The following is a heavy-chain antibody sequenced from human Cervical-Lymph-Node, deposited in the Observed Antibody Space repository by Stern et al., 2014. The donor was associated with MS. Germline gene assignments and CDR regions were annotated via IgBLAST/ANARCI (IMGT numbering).Heavy chain of an antibody. CDR3: ARSYCSSTSCYGPSFDY. Sequence: QVQLVESGAEVKKPGSSVKVSCKASGGTFSSYAISWVRQAPGQGLEWMGGIIPIFGTANYAQKFQGRVTITADESTSTAYMELSSLRSEDTAVYYCARSYCSSTSCYGPSFDYWGQGTLVTVSS. CDR2: IIPIFGTA. D-gene: IGHD2-2*01. J-gene: IGHJ4*02. V-gene: IGHV1-69*01. CDR1: GGTFSSYA.